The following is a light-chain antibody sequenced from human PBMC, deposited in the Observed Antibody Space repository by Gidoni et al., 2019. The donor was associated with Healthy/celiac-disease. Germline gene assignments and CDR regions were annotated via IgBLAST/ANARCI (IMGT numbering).Light chain of an antibody. Sequence: EIVLTPSPATLSLSPGERAPLSCRASQSVSSYLAWYQQKPGQAPRLRIYDASNRATGIPARFSGSGSGTDFTLTISSLETEDFAVYYCQQRSNWPLTFGGGTKVEIK. J-gene: IGKJ4*01. CDR1: QSVSSY. CDR3: QQRSNWPLT. CDR2: DAS. V-gene: IGKV3-11*01.